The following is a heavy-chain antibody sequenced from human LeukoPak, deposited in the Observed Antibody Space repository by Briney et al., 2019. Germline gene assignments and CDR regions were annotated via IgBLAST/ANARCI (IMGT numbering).Heavy chain of an antibody. V-gene: IGHV1-69*05. D-gene: IGHD6-13*01. CDR3: AREAYSSSSIHAY. Sequence: SVKVSCKASGGTFSSYAISWVRQAPGQGLEWMGGIIPIFGTANYAQKFQGRVTITTDESTSTAYMELSSLRSEDTAVYYCAREAYSSSSIHAYWGQGTLVTVSS. J-gene: IGHJ4*02. CDR1: GGTFSSYA. CDR2: IIPIFGTA.